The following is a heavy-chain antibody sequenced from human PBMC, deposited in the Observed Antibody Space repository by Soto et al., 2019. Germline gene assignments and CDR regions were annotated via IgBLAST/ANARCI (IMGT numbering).Heavy chain of an antibody. V-gene: IGHV4-31*03. Sequence: QEQLQESGPGLVKPSQTMSLTCTDYGGSISSGGYYWSWIRQHPEKGLEWIGYIYYSGSTYYNPSLKSRVTISVDTSKNQFSLKLSSVTAADMAVYYCATYGSGSYKPTTFDYWGQGTLVTVSS. CDR2: IYYSGST. D-gene: IGHD3-10*01. CDR1: GGSISSGGYY. J-gene: IGHJ4*02. CDR3: ATYGSGSYKPTTFDY.